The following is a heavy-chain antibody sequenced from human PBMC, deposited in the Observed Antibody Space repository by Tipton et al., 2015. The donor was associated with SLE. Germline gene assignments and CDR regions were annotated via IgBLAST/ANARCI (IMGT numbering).Heavy chain of an antibody. CDR3: ARGLYFGSGSYSEVYY. Sequence: TLSLTCTVSGGSISSHYWSWIRQPPGKGLEWIGYIHYSGSTYYNPSLKSRITISVDTSKNQFSLKLSSVTAADTAVYYCARGLYFGSGSYSEVYYWGQGTLVTVSS. CDR2: IHYSGST. CDR1: GGSISSHY. D-gene: IGHD3-10*01. V-gene: IGHV4-59*11. J-gene: IGHJ4*02.